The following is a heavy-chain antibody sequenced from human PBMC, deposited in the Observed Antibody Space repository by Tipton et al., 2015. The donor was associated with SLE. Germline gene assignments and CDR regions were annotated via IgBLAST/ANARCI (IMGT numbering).Heavy chain of an antibody. CDR3: ARGFYYDFWSAYHSEKGPRTHSLDY. CDR1: GGSFDYA. Sequence: TLSLTCTVYGGSFDYAWTWIRQPPGKGLEWIGESISHSGSTNYNPSLESRVTISVDVSKNQYSLKLTSVTTADTAVYYCARGFYYDFWSAYHSEKGPRTHSLDYWGQGTLVTVSS. V-gene: IGHV4-34*01. CDR2: SISHSGST. D-gene: IGHD3-3*01. J-gene: IGHJ4*02.